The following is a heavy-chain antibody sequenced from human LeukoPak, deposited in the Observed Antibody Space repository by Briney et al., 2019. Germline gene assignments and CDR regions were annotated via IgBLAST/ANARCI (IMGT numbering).Heavy chain of an antibody. D-gene: IGHD3-22*01. CDR3: ARGDGYSYAGALDF. V-gene: IGHV3-48*03. J-gene: IGHJ4*02. CDR2: VSKSGSYT. Sequence: GVTLRLSCAASGFTFSSYEMNWIRQAPGKGLEWVSYVSKSGSYTNHADSVKGRFTISRENAKNSLYLQMNSLRAEDTAIYYCARGDGYSYAGALDFWGRGTLVTVSS. CDR1: GFTFSSYE.